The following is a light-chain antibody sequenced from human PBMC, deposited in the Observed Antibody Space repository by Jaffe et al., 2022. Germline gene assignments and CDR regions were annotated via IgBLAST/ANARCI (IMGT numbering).Light chain of an antibody. CDR2: KVS. J-gene: IGKJ5*01. CDR3: MQGTHWPPGT. Sequence: DVVMTQSPLSLPVILGQPASISCTSSQSLLHSDGNTYLNWFQHRPGQSPRRLIYKVSNRDSGVPDRFIGSGSGSDFTLKISRVEAEDVGVYYCMQGTHWPPGTFGQGTRLDIK. V-gene: IGKV2-30*02. CDR1: QSLLHSDGNTY.